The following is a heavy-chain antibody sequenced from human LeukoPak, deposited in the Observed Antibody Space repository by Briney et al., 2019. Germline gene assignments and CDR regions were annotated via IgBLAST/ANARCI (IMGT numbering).Heavy chain of an antibody. CDR3: ARGGRDFDWLLGY. CDR2: ISSSGSTI. CDR1: GFTFSSYE. V-gene: IGHV3-48*03. J-gene: IGHJ4*02. D-gene: IGHD3-9*01. Sequence: GGSLRLSCAASGFTFSSYEMNWVRQAPGKGLEWVSYISSSGSTIYYADSVKGRFTISRDNAKNSLYLQMNSLRAEDTAVYYCARGGRDFDWLLGYWGQGTLVTVSS.